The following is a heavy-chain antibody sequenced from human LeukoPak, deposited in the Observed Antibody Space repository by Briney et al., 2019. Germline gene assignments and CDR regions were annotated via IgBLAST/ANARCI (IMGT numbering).Heavy chain of an antibody. CDR2: IYSGGST. J-gene: IGHJ4*02. Sequence: PGGSLRLSCAASGFTVSSNYMSWVRQAPGKGLEWVSVIYSGGSTYYTDSVKGRYTISRDNSKNTRYLQMTSLRAEDTSVYYCARDLLSYDILAGYYRVPLYYWGQGTLVTVSS. CDR1: GFTVSSNY. CDR3: ARDLLSYDILAGYYRVPLYY. V-gene: IGHV3-66*01. D-gene: IGHD3-9*01.